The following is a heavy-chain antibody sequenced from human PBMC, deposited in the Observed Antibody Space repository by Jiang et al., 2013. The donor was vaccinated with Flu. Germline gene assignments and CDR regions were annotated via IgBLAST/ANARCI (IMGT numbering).Heavy chain of an antibody. D-gene: IGHD4-23*01. CDR2: ISPYNGVT. J-gene: IGHJ3*02. Sequence: QLVESGADVKKPGASVKVSCKASGYTFSDHYMHWVRQTPGQGLEWMGYISPYNGVTNYAREFQGRVTMTRDTSISTAYMELSGLRSGDTALYYCASGVHGNQDTCDIWGQGTMVTVSS. CDR1: GYTFSDHY. CDR3: ASGVHGNQDTCDI. V-gene: IGHV1-2*02.